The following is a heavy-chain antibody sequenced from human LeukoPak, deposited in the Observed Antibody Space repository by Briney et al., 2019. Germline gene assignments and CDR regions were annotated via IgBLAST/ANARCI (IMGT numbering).Heavy chain of an antibody. CDR2: ISGSGRST. V-gene: IGHV3-23*01. D-gene: IGHD3-22*01. CDR1: GFTFNNYA. J-gene: IGHJ4*02. Sequence: GGSLRLSCAASGFTFNNYAMSWVRQAPGKGLGWVSGISGSGRSTYYADSVKGRFTISRDNSKNTLYLQMNSLRAEDTAIYYCAKVYDSYGFYFNLGHWGQGTLVSVSS. CDR3: AKVYDSYGFYFNLGH.